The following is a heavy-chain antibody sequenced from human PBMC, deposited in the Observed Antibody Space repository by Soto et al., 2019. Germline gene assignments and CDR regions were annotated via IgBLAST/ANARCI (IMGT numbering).Heavy chain of an antibody. D-gene: IGHD5-12*01. CDR2: ISYDGSNK. J-gene: IGHJ6*02. V-gene: IGHV3-30*18. CDR3: AKDWGFGGLRSPHYYYYYGMDV. Sequence: QVQLVESGGGVVQPGRSLRLSCAASGFTFSSYGMHWVRQAPGKGLEWVAVISYDGSNKYYADSVKGRFTISRDNSKNTLYLQMNSLRAEDTAVYYCAKDWGFGGLRSPHYYYYYGMDVWGQGTTVTVSS. CDR1: GFTFSSYG.